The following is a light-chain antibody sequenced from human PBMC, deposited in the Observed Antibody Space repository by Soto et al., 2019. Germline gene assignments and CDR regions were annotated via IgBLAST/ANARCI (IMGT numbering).Light chain of an antibody. CDR2: KAT. J-gene: IGKJ4*02. Sequence: DIQMTQSPSTLYASVGDRVSLTCRARESSSSWLAWYQQKPGKAPKILINKATNLESGVPSRFSGSGSGTEFTLTISSLQHDDFATYYCQQYNTYPLTFGGGTKVEIK. V-gene: IGKV1-5*03. CDR1: ESSSSW. CDR3: QQYNTYPLT.